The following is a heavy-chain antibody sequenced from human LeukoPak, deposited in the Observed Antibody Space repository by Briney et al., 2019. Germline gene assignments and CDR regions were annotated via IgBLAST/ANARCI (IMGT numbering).Heavy chain of an antibody. V-gene: IGHV4-38-2*02. Sequence: SETLSLTCTVSGYSISSGYYWGWIRQPPGKGLEWIGSIYHSGSTYYNPSLKIRVTISVDTAKNQFSLKLSSVTAADTAVYYCASGVAVPYGVDFSAPLYWGQGTLVTVYS. CDR3: ASGVAVPYGVDFSAPLY. CDR1: GYSISSGYY. D-gene: IGHD6-19*01. CDR2: IYHSGST. J-gene: IGHJ4*02.